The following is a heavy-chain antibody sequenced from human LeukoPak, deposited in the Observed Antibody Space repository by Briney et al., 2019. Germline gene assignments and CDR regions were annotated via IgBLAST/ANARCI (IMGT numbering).Heavy chain of an antibody. D-gene: IGHD6-19*01. J-gene: IGHJ4*02. CDR1: GFSFSSYD. Sequence: GGSLRLSCAGSGFSFSSYDMLWVRQATGEGLEWVSAIGSGGDTYYAGSVKGRFTISRESAKNSFYLQRNSLSAGDTAVYFCARAVAGTDEIDSWGQGTLVTVSS. V-gene: IGHV3-13*01. CDR3: ARAVAGTDEIDS. CDR2: IGSGGDT.